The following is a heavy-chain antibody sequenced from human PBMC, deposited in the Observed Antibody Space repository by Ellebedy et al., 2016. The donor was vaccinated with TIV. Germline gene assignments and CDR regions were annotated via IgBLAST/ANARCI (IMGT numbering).Heavy chain of an antibody. CDR2: ISVNGRYT. V-gene: IGHV3-21*01. Sequence: GESLKISCSGTGFSFWDYGMSWVRQAPEKGLEWVSTISVNGRYTYYQGSVKGRFTVSRDNAKNSLYLQMNNLRAEDTAVYYCARDFDTAPMKTIFDYWGHGTLVTVSS. D-gene: IGHD5-18*01. CDR3: ARDFDTAPMKTIFDY. J-gene: IGHJ4*01. CDR1: GFSFWDYG.